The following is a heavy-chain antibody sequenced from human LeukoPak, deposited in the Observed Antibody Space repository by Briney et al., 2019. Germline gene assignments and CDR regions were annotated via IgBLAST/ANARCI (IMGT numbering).Heavy chain of an antibody. D-gene: IGHD3-22*01. CDR2: IYYSGST. J-gene: IGHJ6*02. Sequence: SETLSLTCTVSGGSISSYYWSWIRQPPGKGLEWIGYIYYSGSTNYNPSLKSRVTISVDTSKNQFSLRLSAVTAADTAVYYCARGEMYYYDSSGFIRPYYYGMDVWGQGTTVTVSS. V-gene: IGHV4-59*08. CDR3: ARGEMYYYDSSGFIRPYYYGMDV. CDR1: GGSISSYY.